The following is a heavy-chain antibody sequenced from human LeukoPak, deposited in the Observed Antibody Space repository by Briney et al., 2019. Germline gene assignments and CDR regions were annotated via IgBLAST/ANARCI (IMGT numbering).Heavy chain of an antibody. CDR2: ISASGAGT. CDR1: GFTFSGYA. Sequence: GESLRLSCSVSGFTFSGYAVSWVRQAPGKGLEWVSSISASGAGTYYADSVKGRFTISRDNSKNTLYLQMNSLRAEDTAVYYCAREGVRGSGSYYNVKDYWGQGSLVTVSS. V-gene: IGHV3-23*01. D-gene: IGHD3-10*01. CDR3: AREGVRGSGSYYNVKDY. J-gene: IGHJ4*02.